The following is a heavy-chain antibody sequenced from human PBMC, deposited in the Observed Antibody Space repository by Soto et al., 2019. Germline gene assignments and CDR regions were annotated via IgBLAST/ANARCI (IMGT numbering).Heavy chain of an antibody. CDR2: ISGSGGST. V-gene: IGHV3-23*01. CDR1: GFTFSSYA. J-gene: IGHJ4*02. Sequence: EVQLLESGGGLVQPGGSLRLSCAASGFTFSSYAMSWVRQAPGKGLEWVSAISGSGGSTYYADSVKGRFTISRDNSKNSLYLQMNRLRVEDTAVYYCARFGAVVGTEARDSDSWCQGTLLTVSS. D-gene: IGHD6-13*01. CDR3: ARFGAVVGTEARDSDS.